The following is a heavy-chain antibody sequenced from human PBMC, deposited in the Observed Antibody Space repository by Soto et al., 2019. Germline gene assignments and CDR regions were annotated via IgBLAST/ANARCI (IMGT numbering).Heavy chain of an antibody. D-gene: IGHD6-13*01. Sequence: ASVKVSCKASGGTFSSYAISWVRQAPGQGLEWMGGIIPIFGTANYAQKFQGRVTITADESTSTADMELSSLRSEDTAVYYRATDGYSSSWYRAVDIWGQGTTVTVSS. J-gene: IGHJ3*02. CDR2: IIPIFGTA. CDR3: ATDGYSSSWYRAVDI. V-gene: IGHV1-69*13. CDR1: GGTFSSYA.